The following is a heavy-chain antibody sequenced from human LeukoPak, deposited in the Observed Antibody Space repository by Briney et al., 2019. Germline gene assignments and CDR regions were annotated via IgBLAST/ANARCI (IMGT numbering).Heavy chain of an antibody. CDR2: ISSSSSYI. Sequence: GGSLRLSCAASGFTFSSYSVNWVRQAPGKGLEWVSSISSSSSYIYYADSVKGRFTISRDNAKNSLYLQMNSLRAEDTAVYYCARDGCGGDCYSHYYYYMDVWGKGTTVTVSS. CDR1: GFTFSSYS. J-gene: IGHJ6*03. CDR3: ARDGCGGDCYSHYYYYMDV. V-gene: IGHV3-21*01. D-gene: IGHD2-21*01.